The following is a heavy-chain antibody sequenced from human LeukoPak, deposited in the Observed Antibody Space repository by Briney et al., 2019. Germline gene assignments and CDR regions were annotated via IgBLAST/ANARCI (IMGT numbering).Heavy chain of an antibody. Sequence: PGGSLRLSCAASGFTFSSYAMSWVRQAPGEGLEWVSGLSDSGGNTIYADSVKGRFTISRDNSKSTVYLQMNSLRVEDAAVYYCSKDLTSDFGGDLDPWGQGTLVTVSS. CDR1: GFTFSSYA. CDR2: LSDSGGNT. V-gene: IGHV3-23*01. D-gene: IGHD3-10*01. CDR3: SKDLTSDFGGDLDP. J-gene: IGHJ5*02.